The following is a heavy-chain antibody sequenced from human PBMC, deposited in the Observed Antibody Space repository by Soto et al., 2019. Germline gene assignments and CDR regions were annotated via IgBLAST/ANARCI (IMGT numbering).Heavy chain of an antibody. CDR2: FDPEDGET. D-gene: IGHD3-22*01. CDR1: GYTLTELS. CDR3: ATRVPYDSSGYYSYDY. J-gene: IGHJ4*02. V-gene: IGHV1-24*01. Sequence: ASVKVSCKVSGYTLTELSMHWVRQAPGKGLEWMGGFDPEDGETIYAQKFQGRVTMTEDTSTDTAYMELSSLRSEDTAVYYCATRVPYDSSGYYSYDYWGQGTLVTVSS.